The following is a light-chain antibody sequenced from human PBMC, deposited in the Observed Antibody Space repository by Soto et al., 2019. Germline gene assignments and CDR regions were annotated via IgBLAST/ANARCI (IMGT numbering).Light chain of an antibody. V-gene: IGKV1-39*01. CDR2: GAS. CDR3: QQSYTAPYP. J-gene: IGKJ3*01. Sequence: DIQMTQSPSSLSASVGDAVSLTCRASRSISNYLNWYQQKPGRAPKLLISGASSLQRGVPSRFSGSGSGTTVTLTITRLQPDDFAIYFCQQSYTAPYPFGPGTKVEIK. CDR1: RSISNY.